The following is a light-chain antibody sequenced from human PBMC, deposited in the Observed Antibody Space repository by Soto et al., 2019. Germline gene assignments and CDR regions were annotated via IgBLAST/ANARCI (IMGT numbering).Light chain of an antibody. Sequence: EIVLTQSPGTLSLSPGERATLSCRASQNVRNNYLAWYQQKPGQAPRLLIYDASSRATGFPDRFSGSGSGTDFTLIIGRLEPEDFAVYYCQQYGSSPQTFGQGTKV. CDR2: DAS. J-gene: IGKJ1*01. CDR3: QQYGSSPQT. V-gene: IGKV3-20*01. CDR1: QNVRNNY.